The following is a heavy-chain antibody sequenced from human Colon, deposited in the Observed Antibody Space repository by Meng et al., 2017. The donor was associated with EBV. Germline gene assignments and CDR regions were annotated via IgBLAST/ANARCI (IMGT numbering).Heavy chain of an antibody. J-gene: IGHJ4*02. V-gene: IGHV4-30-4*01. CDR1: GGSINSGDYY. CDR2: IYYTGST. Sequence: QVRLRVSGPGLVKPSPTLSLTCTVSGGSINSGDYYWSWIRQPPGKGLEWIGYIYYTGSTYYNPSLKSRVTISMDTSKNQFSLRLSSVTAADTAVYYCARNYYFDYWGQGTLVTVSS. CDR3: ARNYYFDY.